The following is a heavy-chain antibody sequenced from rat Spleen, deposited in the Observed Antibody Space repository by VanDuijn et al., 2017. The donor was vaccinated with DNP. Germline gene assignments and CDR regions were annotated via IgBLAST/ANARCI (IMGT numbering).Heavy chain of an antibody. CDR3: ARRRLPYWYFDF. D-gene: IGHD1-4*01. Sequence: QVQLQQSGAELAKPGSSVKISCEASGYTFTTYYITWIKQTTGQGLEYIGYINTGSGGTNLNEKFKGKATLTVDKSSSTAFMQLSSLTPDDSAVYHCARRRLPYWYFDFWGPGTMVTVSS. J-gene: IGHJ1*01. V-gene: IGHV1-43*01. CDR1: GYTFTTYY. CDR2: INTGSGGT.